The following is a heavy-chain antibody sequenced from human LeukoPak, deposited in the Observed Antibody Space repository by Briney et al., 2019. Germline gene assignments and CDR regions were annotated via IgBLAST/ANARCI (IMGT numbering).Heavy chain of an antibody. CDR2: ISSGSSYL. J-gene: IGHJ4*02. CDR1: GFTFSSYS. Sequence: PGGSLRLSCAASGFTFSSYSMKWVRQAPGKGLEWVSSISSGSSYLYYADSVKGRFTISRDDSRNTLSLQMNSLRVEDTAVYYCARDLAWGAFDYWGQGILVAVSS. V-gene: IGHV3-21*04. CDR3: ARDLAWGAFDY. D-gene: IGHD7-27*01.